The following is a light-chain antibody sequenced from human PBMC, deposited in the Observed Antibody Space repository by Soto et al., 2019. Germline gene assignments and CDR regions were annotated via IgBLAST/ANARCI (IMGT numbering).Light chain of an antibody. CDR3: QQSYSTPWT. Sequence: DIQMTQSPSSLSASVGDRVTITCRASQKISNYLNWYQHKPGKAPKLLIYAASTLQSGVPSKFGGSGSGTDFTLTISSLQPEDPATYYCQQSYSTPWTFGQGTKVEIK. J-gene: IGKJ1*01. V-gene: IGKV1-39*01. CDR1: QKISNY. CDR2: AAS.